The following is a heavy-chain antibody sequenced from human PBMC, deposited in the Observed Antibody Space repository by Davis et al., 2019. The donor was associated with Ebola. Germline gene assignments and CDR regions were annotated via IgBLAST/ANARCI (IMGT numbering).Heavy chain of an antibody. D-gene: IGHD1-20*01. CDR2: IHPGDSDT. CDR1: RYSFTSYW. J-gene: IGHJ3*02. Sequence: GGSLRLSCKGSRYSFTSYWIGWVRQMPGKGLEWMGIIHPGDSDTRYSASFQGQVTISADKSISTAYLQWSSLKASDTAMYYCATLRRTITGMDDGFDIWGQGTMVTVSS. CDR3: ATLRRTITGMDDGFDI. V-gene: IGHV5-51*01.